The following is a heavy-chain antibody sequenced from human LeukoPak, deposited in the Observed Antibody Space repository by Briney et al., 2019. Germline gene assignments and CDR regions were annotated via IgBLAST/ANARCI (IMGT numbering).Heavy chain of an antibody. V-gene: IGHV3-74*01. CDR2: INSDGSSA. Sequence: GGSLRLSCAASGFTFSSYWMHWVRQAPGKGLVWVSRINSDGSSASYADSVKGRFTVSRDNAKNTLYLQMNSLRAEDTAVYYCARFYCSSTSCLEDYWGQGTLVTVSS. J-gene: IGHJ4*02. CDR1: GFTFSSYW. CDR3: ARFYCSSTSCLEDY. D-gene: IGHD2-2*01.